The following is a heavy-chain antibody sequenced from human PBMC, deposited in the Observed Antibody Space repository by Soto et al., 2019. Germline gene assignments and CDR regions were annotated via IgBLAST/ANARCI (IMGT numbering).Heavy chain of an antibody. V-gene: IGHV3-33*01. CDR3: ARDGGWLRLSHWFDP. J-gene: IGHJ5*02. Sequence: QVQLVAPGGGVVHPGRSLRLSCAACGFTFSTDGMHWVRQATGQGLEWVAFIWYDGSSKYYADSVKGRFTISRDNSKNTLYLQMNSLRVEDTAGYYCARDGGWLRLSHWFDPWGQGTLVTVSS. D-gene: IGHD5-12*01. CDR1: GFTFSTDG. CDR2: IWYDGSSK.